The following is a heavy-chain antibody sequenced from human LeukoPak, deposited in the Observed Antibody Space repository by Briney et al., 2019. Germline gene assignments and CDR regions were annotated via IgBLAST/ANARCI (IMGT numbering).Heavy chain of an antibody. D-gene: IGHD3-10*01. CDR2: ITSTGSTM. Sequence: AGGSLRLSCAASGFTFTGYEMNWVRQAPGKGLEWVSSITSTGSTMYYADSVKGRYTISRDNAKNSLYLQMNSLRAEDTAIYYCTRAAYLVRGVIITPPFDYWGQGTTVTVSS. J-gene: IGHJ4*03. V-gene: IGHV3-48*03. CDR3: TRAAYLVRGVIITPPFDY. CDR1: GFTFTGYE.